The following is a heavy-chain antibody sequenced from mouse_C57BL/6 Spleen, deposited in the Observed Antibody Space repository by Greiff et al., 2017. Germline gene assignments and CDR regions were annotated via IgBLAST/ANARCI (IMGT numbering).Heavy chain of an antibody. CDR2: IDPSDSYT. V-gene: IGHV1-69*01. CDR1: GYTFTSYW. CDR3: ARYRIGGTYYDY. D-gene: IGHD4-1*01. Sequence: VQLQQPGAELVMPGASVKLSCKASGYTFTSYWMHWVKQRPGQGLEWIGEIDPSDSYTNYNQKFKGKSTLTVDKSSSPAYMQLSSLTSEDSAVYYCARYRIGGTYYDYWGQGTTLTVSS. J-gene: IGHJ2*01.